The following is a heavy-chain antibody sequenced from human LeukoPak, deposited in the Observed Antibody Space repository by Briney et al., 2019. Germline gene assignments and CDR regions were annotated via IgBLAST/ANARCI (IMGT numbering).Heavy chain of an antibody. D-gene: IGHD3-22*01. J-gene: IGHJ4*02. CDR1: GYTFTSYD. V-gene: IGHV1-69*06. Sequence: ASVKVSCKASGYTFTSYDINWVRQATGQGLEWMGGIIPIFGTANYAQKFQGRVTITADKSTSTAYMELSSLRSEDTAVYYCARAYYYNSSGLYFDYWGQGTLVTVSS. CDR2: IIPIFGTA. CDR3: ARAYYYNSSGLYFDY.